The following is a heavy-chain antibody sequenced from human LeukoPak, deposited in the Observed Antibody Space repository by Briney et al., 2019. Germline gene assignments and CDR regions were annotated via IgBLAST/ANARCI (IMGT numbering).Heavy chain of an antibody. CDR1: GGSISSNY. V-gene: IGHV4-59*01. CDR3: ARGVYMAARPPRYYFDY. Sequence: PSETLSLTCTVSGGSISSNYWSWIRQPPGKGLEWIGYIYYSGSTNYNPSLKSRVTISVDTSKNQFSLKLSSVTAADTAVYYCARGVYMAARPPRYYFDYWGQGTLVTVSS. CDR2: IYYSGST. D-gene: IGHD6-6*01. J-gene: IGHJ4*02.